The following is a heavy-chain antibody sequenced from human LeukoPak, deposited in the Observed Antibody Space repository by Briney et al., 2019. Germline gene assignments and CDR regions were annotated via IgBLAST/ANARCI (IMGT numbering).Heavy chain of an antibody. J-gene: IGHJ4*02. CDR1: GGSFSGYY. D-gene: IGHD2-15*01. V-gene: IGHV4-34*01. CDR3: ARGYLGSPPFDY. CDR2: INHSGST. Sequence: SETLSLTCAVYGGSFSGYYWSWIRQPPGKGLEGIGEINHSGSTNYNPSLKSRVTISVDTSKNLFSLKLSSVTAADTAVYCCARGYLGSPPFDYWGQGNLVTVSS.